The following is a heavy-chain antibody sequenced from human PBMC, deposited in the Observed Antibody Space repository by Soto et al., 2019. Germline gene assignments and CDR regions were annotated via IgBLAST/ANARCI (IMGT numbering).Heavy chain of an antibody. V-gene: IGHV3-66*01. J-gene: IGHJ4*02. CDR3: TRDSSYYGAGRGVLDY. D-gene: IGHD3-10*01. CDR1: GFTVNNNY. CDR2: IYSGGNT. Sequence: GGSLRLSCAVSGFTVNNNYMSWVRQAPGTGLEWVSVIYSGGNTDYAESVRGRFTVSRDTSKNTLYLQMNSLRAEDTAIYYCTRDSSYYGAGRGVLDYWGQGTPVTVSS.